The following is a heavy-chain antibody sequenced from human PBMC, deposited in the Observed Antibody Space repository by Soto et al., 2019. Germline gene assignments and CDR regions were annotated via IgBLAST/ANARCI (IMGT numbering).Heavy chain of an antibody. CDR2: ISTSSSSI. CDR1: GFSFSSYS. V-gene: IGHV3-48*02. Sequence: WSLRLSCAASGFSFSSYSMNWVRQAPGKGLEWVSYISTSSSSIYYGDSVKGRFTISRDNAKNSLYLQMNSLRDEDTAVYYCARDGPYSSGWSDYWGQGTLVTVSS. J-gene: IGHJ4*02. D-gene: IGHD6-19*01. CDR3: ARDGPYSSGWSDY.